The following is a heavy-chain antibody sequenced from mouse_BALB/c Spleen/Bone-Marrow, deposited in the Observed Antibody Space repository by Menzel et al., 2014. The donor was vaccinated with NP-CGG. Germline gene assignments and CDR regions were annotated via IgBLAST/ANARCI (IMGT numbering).Heavy chain of an antibody. CDR2: IWAGGST. J-gene: IGHJ3*01. CDR1: GFSLTSYG. CDR3: ASPIYYDYPLFAY. V-gene: IGHV2-9*02. Sequence: QVQLKESGPGLVSPSQSLSITCTVSGFSLTSYGVHWVRRPPGKGLEWLGVIWAGGSTNYNSALMSRLSISKDNSKSXVFLIKNSLQTDDTAMYYCASPIYYDYPLFAYWGQGTLVTVSA. D-gene: IGHD2-4*01.